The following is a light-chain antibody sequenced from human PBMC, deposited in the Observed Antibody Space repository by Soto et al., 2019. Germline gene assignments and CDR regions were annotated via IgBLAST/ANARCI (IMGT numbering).Light chain of an antibody. J-gene: IGKJ4*01. Sequence: DIQMTQSPSSLSASVGDRVTITCRASQSVSSHLNWYQQKPGKAPKLLIYAASSLQSGVPARFSGIGSGTDFTLTISSLQPEDFATYSCQHSHSTPLTFGGGTKVEIK. CDR3: QHSHSTPLT. CDR2: AAS. V-gene: IGKV1-39*01. CDR1: QSVSSH.